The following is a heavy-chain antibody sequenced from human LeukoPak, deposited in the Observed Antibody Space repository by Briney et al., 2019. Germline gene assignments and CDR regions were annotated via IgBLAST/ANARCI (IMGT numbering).Heavy chain of an antibody. CDR1: GFTFSSYG. V-gene: IGHV3-30*02. J-gene: IGHJ4*02. D-gene: IGHD2-15*01. Sequence: GGSLRLSCAASGFTFSSYGMHWVRQAPGKGLEWVAFIRYDGSNKYYADSVKGRFTISRDNAKNTLSLQMNSLRTEDTAVYYCAREVCIGGSCSVFDYWGQGTLVTDSS. CDR2: IRYDGSNK. CDR3: AREVCIGGSCSVFDY.